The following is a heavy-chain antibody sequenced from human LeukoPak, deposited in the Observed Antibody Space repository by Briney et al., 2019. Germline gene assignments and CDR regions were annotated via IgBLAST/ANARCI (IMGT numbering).Heavy chain of an antibody. CDR1: GYTFTGYY. J-gene: IGHJ5*02. Sequence: ASVKVSCKASGYTFTGYYLHWVRQAPGQGLEWMGWINPISGVTSSARKFQGRVTMTRDKSISTVYMELSRLTSDDTAIYFCARVGSSGWYHWFDPWGQGTLVTVSS. D-gene: IGHD6-19*01. V-gene: IGHV1-2*02. CDR3: ARVGSSGWYHWFDP. CDR2: INPISGVT.